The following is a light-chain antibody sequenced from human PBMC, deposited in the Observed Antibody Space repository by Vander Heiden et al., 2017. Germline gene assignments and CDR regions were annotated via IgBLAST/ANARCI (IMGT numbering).Light chain of an antibody. J-gene: IGKJ4*01. CDR2: GAS. V-gene: IGKV3-20*01. CDR3: QQYGSSPLT. CDR1: QSVSSSY. Sequence: ERACTQSPGTLSLAPGERATLSSGAGQSVSSSYLAWYQQKPGQAPRLLIYGASSRATGIPDRFSGSGSGTDFTLTISRLEPEDFAVYYCQQYGSSPLTFGGGTKVEIK.